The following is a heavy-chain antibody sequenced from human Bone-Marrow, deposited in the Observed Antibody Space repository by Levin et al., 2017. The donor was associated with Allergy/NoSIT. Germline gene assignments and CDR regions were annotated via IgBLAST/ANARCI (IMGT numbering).Heavy chain of an antibody. CDR3: AREYYGLWTGYYYDH. J-gene: IGHJ4*02. CDR1: GFAFSTYW. CDR2: ISSDGTKT. V-gene: IGHV3-74*01. D-gene: IGHD3/OR15-3a*01. Sequence: GESLKISCPASGFAFSTYWMHWVRQVPGKGLAWVSRISSDGTKTDYVGSVRCRFTISRDNAKNTLYLQMASLRAEDTAVYYCAREYYGLWTGYYYDHWGPGSLVTVSS.